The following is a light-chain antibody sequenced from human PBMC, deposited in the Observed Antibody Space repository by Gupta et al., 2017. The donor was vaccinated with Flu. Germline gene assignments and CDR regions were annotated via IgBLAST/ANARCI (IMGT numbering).Light chain of an antibody. CDR2: EVY. CDR1: SSNFGTSNL. J-gene: IGLJ2*01. V-gene: IGLV2-23*02. Sequence: QSALTQPASVPGSPGQSITISCTGTSSNFGTSNLVSWYQQHPGKAPKFIIYEVYKRPSGISYRFSGSKSGNTASLTISGLQTEDEADYYCCSYAGSSTFHVIFGGGTKVTVL. CDR3: CSYAGSSTFHVI.